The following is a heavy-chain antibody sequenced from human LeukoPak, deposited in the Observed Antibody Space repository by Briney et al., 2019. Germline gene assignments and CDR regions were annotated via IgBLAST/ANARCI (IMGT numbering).Heavy chain of an antibody. D-gene: IGHD3-9*01. CDR2: ISHSGST. CDR3: ARGVFDILTGYYPY. CDR1: GGSFSGYY. Sequence: PSETLSLTCAVYGGSFSGYYWSWIRQPPGRGLEWIGEISHSGSTNYNPSLKSRVTISVDTSKNQFSLKLSSVTAADTAVYYCARGVFDILTGYYPYWGQGTLVTVSS. V-gene: IGHV4-34*01. J-gene: IGHJ4*02.